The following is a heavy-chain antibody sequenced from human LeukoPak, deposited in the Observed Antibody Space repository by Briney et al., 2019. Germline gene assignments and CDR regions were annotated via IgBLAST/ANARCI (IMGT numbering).Heavy chain of an antibody. CDR3: ARDSFETDIDY. Sequence: GGSLRLSCVASGFSFSRYWMSWVRQAPGKGLGWVANIKEDGSERYYADSLKGRFTISRDNVENSLYLHINSLRAEDTAVYYCARDSFETDIDYWGQGTLVTVSS. D-gene: IGHD1-14*01. V-gene: IGHV3-7*01. CDR2: IKEDGSER. J-gene: IGHJ4*02. CDR1: GFSFSRYW.